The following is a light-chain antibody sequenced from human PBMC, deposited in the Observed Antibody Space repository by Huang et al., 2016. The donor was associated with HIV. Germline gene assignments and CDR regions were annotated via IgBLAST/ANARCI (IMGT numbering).Light chain of an antibody. V-gene: IGKV3-11*01. Sequence: IVLTQSPATLSLPPGHTATVSCRASESVKSNLAWYQKKPGQTPRLLIHDAVKRAPGISSRFSGSGSGTAFTLTISSLEPEDSAIYYCQQRDNWLTFGGGTKIEI. J-gene: IGKJ4*01. CDR2: DAV. CDR1: ESVKSN. CDR3: QQRDNWLT.